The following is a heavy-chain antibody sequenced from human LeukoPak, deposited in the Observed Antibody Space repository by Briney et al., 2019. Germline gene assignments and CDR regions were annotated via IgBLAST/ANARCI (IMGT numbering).Heavy chain of an antibody. Sequence: GGSLSLSCAASGFTFSDYYMSWIRQAPAKGLEWVSYISSSGSTIYYADSVKGRFTISRDNAKNSLYLQRNSLRAEHTAVYYCASPYSGYDLVFDYWGQGTLVTVSS. V-gene: IGHV3-11*04. J-gene: IGHJ4*02. CDR3: ASPYSGYDLVFDY. CDR1: GFTFSDYY. CDR2: ISSSGSTI. D-gene: IGHD5-12*01.